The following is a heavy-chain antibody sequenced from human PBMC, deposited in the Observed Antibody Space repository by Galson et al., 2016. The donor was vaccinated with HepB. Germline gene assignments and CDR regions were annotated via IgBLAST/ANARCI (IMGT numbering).Heavy chain of an antibody. CDR1: GLTFSDHY. J-gene: IGHJ3*02. CDR3: AKPTNSDAFHI. V-gene: IGHV3-72*01. D-gene: IGHD5-12*01. CDR2: IRDTANNYTT. Sequence: LRLSCAASGLTFSDHYIDWVRQAPGKGLEWVGRIRDTANNYTTEYAASVEGRFSVPTDESKNSLYLQMNSLETEDTAVYYCAKPTNSDAFHIWGQGTMVTVSS.